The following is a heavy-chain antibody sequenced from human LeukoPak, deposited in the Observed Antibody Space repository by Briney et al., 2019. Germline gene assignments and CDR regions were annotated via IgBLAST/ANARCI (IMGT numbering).Heavy chain of an antibody. Sequence: GGSLRLSCAASGFTFSSYGMNWVRQAPGKGLEWISSIHSSSYIYYADSVEGRFTISRDNAKNSLHLQMNSLGAEDTAVYYCARPPSSPIYYGSGITPFQHWGQGTLVTVSS. CDR3: ARPPSSPIYYGSGITPFQH. CDR1: GFTFSSYG. D-gene: IGHD3-10*01. CDR2: IHSSSYI. V-gene: IGHV3-21*01. J-gene: IGHJ1*01.